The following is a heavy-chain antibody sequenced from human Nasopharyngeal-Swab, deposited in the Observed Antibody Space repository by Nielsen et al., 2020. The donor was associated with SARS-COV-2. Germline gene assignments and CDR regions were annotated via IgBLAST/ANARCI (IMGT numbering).Heavy chain of an antibody. J-gene: IGHJ4*02. V-gene: IGHV4-59*08. D-gene: IGHD1-26*01. CDR1: GGSISSYY. CDR3: ARHRELLHARYYFDY. Sequence: SETLSLTCTVSGGSISSYYWAWIRQPPGKGLEWIGYISYSGGTDYNPSLKSRVTISVDTSKNQFSLKLSSVTAADTAVYYCARHRELLHARYYFDYWGQGTLVTVSS. CDR2: ISYSGGT.